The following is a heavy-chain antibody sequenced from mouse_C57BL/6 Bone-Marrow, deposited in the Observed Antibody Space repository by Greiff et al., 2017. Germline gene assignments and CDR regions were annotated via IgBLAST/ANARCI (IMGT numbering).Heavy chain of an antibody. V-gene: IGHV2-2*01. Sequence: QVQLQQSGPGLVQPSQSLSITCTVSGFSLTSYGVHWVRQSPGKGLEWLGVIWSGGSTDYNEAFISSLSISKDNSTSQVFFKMNSLQADDTAIYYCARSYCDYDWVAYWGQGTRVTVSA. CDR3: ARSYCDYDWVAY. J-gene: IGHJ3*01. CDR2: IWSGGST. D-gene: IGHD2-4*01. CDR1: GFSLTSYG.